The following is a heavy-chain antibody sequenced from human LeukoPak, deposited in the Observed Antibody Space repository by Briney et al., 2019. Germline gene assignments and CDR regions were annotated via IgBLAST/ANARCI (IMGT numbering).Heavy chain of an antibody. Sequence: ASVKVSCKASGYTFTGYYMHWVRQAPGQGLEWMGWINPNSGGTNYAQKFQGRVTMNRDTSISTAYLELSRLRYDDTAVYYCARDITMIVVAPGYWGQGTLVTVS. D-gene: IGHD3-22*01. J-gene: IGHJ4*02. CDR3: ARDITMIVVAPGY. CDR1: GYTFTGYY. V-gene: IGHV1-2*02. CDR2: INPNSGGT.